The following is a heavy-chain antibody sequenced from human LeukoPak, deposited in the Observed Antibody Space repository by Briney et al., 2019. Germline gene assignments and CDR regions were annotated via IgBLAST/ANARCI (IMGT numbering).Heavy chain of an antibody. CDR2: ISGSGGST. V-gene: IGHV3-23*01. J-gene: IGHJ5*02. Sequence: PGGSLGLSCAASGFTFSSYAMSWVRQAPGKGLEWVSAISGSGGSTYYADSVKGRFIIFRDNSKNTLYLQMNSLRAEDTAVYYCAKDYSYYYGSGSYYKSWGQGTLVTVSS. CDR3: AKDYSYYYGSGSYYKS. D-gene: IGHD3-10*01. CDR1: GFTFSSYA.